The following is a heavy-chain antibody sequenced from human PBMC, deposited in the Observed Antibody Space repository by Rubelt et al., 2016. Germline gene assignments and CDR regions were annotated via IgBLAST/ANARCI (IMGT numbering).Heavy chain of an antibody. CDR2: ISGNGGST. J-gene: IGHJ3*02. CDR3: ARDLGSDSSSFGAFDI. D-gene: IGHD6-13*01. CDR1: GFTYTYST. V-gene: IGHV3-23*01. Sequence: ASGFTYTYSTMTWVRQAPGKGLEWVSAISGNGGSTYYADSVRGRFTISRDNSRNTLYLQMNSLRAEDTAVYYCARDLGSDSSSFGAFDIWGQGTTVTVSS.